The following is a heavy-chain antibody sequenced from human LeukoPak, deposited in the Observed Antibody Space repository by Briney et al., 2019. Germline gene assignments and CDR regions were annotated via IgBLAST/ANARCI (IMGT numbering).Heavy chain of an antibody. J-gene: IGHJ4*02. CDR3: AKLGATDY. CDR1: GFTFSSYG. CDR2: ISYDGSNK. Sequence: GGSLRLSCAASGFTFSSYGMHWVRQAPGKGLEWVAVISYDGSNKYYADSVKGRFTISRDNFKNTLYLQMNSLRAEDTAVYYCAKLGATDYWGQGTLVTVSS. D-gene: IGHD1-26*01. V-gene: IGHV3-30*18.